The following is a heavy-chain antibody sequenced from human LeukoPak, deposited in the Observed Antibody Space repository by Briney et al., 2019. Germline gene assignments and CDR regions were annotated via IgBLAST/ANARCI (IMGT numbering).Heavy chain of an antibody. CDR3: ARGFGSGWSTLFDY. CDR2: IDHSVST. CDR1: AASFSGYY. J-gene: IGHJ4*02. D-gene: IGHD6-19*01. Sequence: SETLSLTCAVYAASFSGYYWNWIRQSPGKGLEWIGEIDHSVSTNYNPSLRSRVTISVDTSKNQFSLKLSCVTAADPTAYYCARGFGSGWSTLFDYWGQGTLVTVSS. V-gene: IGHV4-34*01.